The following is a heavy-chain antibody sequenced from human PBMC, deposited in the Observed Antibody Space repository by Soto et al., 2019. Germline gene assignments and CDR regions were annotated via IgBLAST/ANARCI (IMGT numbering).Heavy chain of an antibody. J-gene: IGHJ4*02. Sequence: SETLSLTCTVSGGSISSSSYYWGWIRQPPGKGLEWIGSIYYSGSTYYNPSLKSRVTISVDTSKNQFSLKLSSVTAADTAVYYCARQREGSSSFDFDYWGQGTLVTVSS. V-gene: IGHV4-39*01. CDR1: GGSISSSSYY. CDR3: ARQREGSSSFDFDY. D-gene: IGHD6-6*01. CDR2: IYYSGST.